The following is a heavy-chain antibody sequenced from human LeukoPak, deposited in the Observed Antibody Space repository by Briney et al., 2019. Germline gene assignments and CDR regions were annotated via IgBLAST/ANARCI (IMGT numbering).Heavy chain of an antibody. CDR3: AKAPYLSSGS. D-gene: IGHD3-22*01. Sequence: PSETLSLTCAGYGGSFRDYYWSWIRQPPGKGLEWIGEINHSGSTNYNPSLKSRVTISLDTSNNQFSLKLTSVTAADTAVYYCAKAPYLSSGSWGQGILVAVSS. J-gene: IGHJ3*01. CDR1: GGSFRDYY. V-gene: IGHV4-34*01. CDR2: INHSGST.